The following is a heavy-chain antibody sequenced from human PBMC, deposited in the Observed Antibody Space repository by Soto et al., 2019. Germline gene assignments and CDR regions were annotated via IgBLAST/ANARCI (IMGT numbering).Heavy chain of an antibody. J-gene: IGHJ5*02. Sequence: PTETLSLTCTVSGCSISSGGYYWSWIRQHPGKGLEWIGYIYYSGSTYYNPSLKSRVTISVDTSKNQFSLKLSSVTAADTAVYYCARTGEYYYGSGTSNWFDPWGQGTLVTVSS. D-gene: IGHD3-10*01. CDR3: ARTGEYYYGSGTSNWFDP. CDR1: GCSISSGGYY. V-gene: IGHV4-31*03. CDR2: IYYSGST.